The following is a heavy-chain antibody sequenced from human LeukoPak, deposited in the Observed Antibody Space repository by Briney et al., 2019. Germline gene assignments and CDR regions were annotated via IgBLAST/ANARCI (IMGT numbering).Heavy chain of an antibody. V-gene: IGHV3-21*04. CDR3: TRESSDI. CDR1: GFTFNYVW. CDR2: ISSSSSYI. J-gene: IGHJ3*02. Sequence: GGSLRLSCAASGFTFNYVWMSWVRQAPGKGLEWVSSISSSSSYIYYADSVKGRFTISRDNAKNSLYLQMNSLRAEDTAVYYCTRESSDIWGQGTMVTVSS.